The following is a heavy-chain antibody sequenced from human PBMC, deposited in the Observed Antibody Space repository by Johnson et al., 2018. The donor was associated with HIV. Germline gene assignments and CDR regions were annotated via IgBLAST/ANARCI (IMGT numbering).Heavy chain of an antibody. CDR3: ARRGLVGIVATSRGAFDI. J-gene: IGHJ3*02. CDR2: ISSSGSTI. CDR1: GFTFSDYY. D-gene: IGHD5-12*01. V-gene: IGHV3-11*04. Sequence: QVQLVESGGGLVKPGGSLRLSCAASGFTFSDYYMSWIRQAPGKGLEWVSYISSSGSTIYYADSVKGRFTISRDNSKNTLYLQMNSLRAEDTAVYYCARRGLVGIVATSRGAFDIWGQGTMVTVSS.